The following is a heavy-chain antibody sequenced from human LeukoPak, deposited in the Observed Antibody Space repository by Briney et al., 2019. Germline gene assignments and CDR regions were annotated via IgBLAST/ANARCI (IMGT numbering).Heavy chain of an antibody. J-gene: IGHJ6*02. CDR1: GFTFSSFD. CDR3: AKEYCSSTSCYGEYGMDV. D-gene: IGHD2-2*01. V-gene: IGHV3-30*18. CDR2: ISYDGTNK. Sequence: GGSLRLSCAAPGFTFSSFDMHWVRQAPGKGLEWVAVISYDGTNKYYADSVKGRFTISRDNSKNTLYLQMNSLRAEDTAVYYCAKEYCSSTSCYGEYGMDVWGQGTTVTVSS.